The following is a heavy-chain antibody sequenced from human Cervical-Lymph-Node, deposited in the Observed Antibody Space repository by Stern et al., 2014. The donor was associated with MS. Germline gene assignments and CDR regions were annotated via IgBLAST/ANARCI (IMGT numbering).Heavy chain of an antibody. D-gene: IGHD3-3*01. V-gene: IGHV2-70*04. CDR2: IDWDDDK. CDR1: GFSLSTSGMR. CDR3: ARSPPYYEFWNDYYYFDY. J-gene: IGHJ4*02. Sequence: ESGPALVKPTQTLTLTCTFSGFSLSTSGMRVSWIRQPPGKALEWLARIDWDDDKFYSTSLKPRLTIAKDTSKTQVVLTMTNMDPVDTATYYCARSPPYYEFWNDYYYFDYWGQGTLVAVSS.